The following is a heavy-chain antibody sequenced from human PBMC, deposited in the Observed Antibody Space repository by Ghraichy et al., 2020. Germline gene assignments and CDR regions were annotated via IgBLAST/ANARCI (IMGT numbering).Heavy chain of an antibody. J-gene: IGHJ4*02. Sequence: SQTLSLTCAVSGDSTTSSFYYWGWVRQPPGKGLEWIGSVYFSVSTYYNLNLKNRVTISVDTSKNQFSLKLSSVTAADTALYFCATIFMGHFDSWGQGTPVPVSS. CDR1: GDSTTSSFYY. CDR2: VYFSVST. CDR3: ATIFMGHFDS. D-gene: IGHD1-26*01. V-gene: IGHV4-39*01.